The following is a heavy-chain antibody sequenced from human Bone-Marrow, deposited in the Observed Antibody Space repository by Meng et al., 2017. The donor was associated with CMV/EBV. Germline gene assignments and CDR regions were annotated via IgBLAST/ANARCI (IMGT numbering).Heavy chain of an antibody. CDR3: ARDWFHSIFDY. D-gene: IGHD3-10*01. CDR1: GFTFSSYG. CDR2: ISSSSSYI. Sequence: GGSLSLSCAASGFTFSSYGMHWVRQAPGKGLEWVSSISSSSSYIYYADSVKGRFTISRDNAKNSLYLQMNSLRAEDTAVYYCARDWFHSIFDYWGQGALVTVSS. V-gene: IGHV3-21*01. J-gene: IGHJ4*02.